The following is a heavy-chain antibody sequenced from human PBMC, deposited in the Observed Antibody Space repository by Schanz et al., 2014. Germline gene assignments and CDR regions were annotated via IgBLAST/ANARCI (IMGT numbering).Heavy chain of an antibody. V-gene: IGHV3-23*01. J-gene: IGHJ4*02. CDR2: ISSGGGST. Sequence: EVHLLDSGGGLVQPGGSLRLSCASSGFSFTTYAMSWVRQAPGKGLEWVSSISSGGGSTYYADSVKGRFTISRDNAENTLFLQMNSLRAEDTAVYYCARDFHGYGPHLDYWGQGSLVTVSS. D-gene: IGHD5-12*01. CDR1: GFSFTTYA. CDR3: ARDFHGYGPHLDY.